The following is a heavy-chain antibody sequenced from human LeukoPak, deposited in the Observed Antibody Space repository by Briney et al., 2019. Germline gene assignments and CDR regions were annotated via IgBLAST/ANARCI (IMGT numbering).Heavy chain of an antibody. CDR3: ARAAAGRGFGGYYYYYMDV. J-gene: IGHJ6*03. Sequence: ASVKVSCKASGYTFTGYYMHWVRQAPGQGLEWMGWINPNSGGTNYAQKFQGRVTMTRDTSISTAYMELSRLRSDDTAVYYCARAAAGRGFGGYYYYYMDVWGKGTTVTVSS. V-gene: IGHV1-2*02. CDR2: INPNSGGT. D-gene: IGHD3-16*01. CDR1: GYTFTGYY.